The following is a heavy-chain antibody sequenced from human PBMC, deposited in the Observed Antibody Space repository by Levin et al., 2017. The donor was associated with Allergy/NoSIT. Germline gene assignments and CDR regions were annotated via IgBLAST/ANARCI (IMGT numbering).Heavy chain of an antibody. CDR3: AKETIPLAGPNYVDY. V-gene: IGHV3-30*18. D-gene: IGHD6-19*01. CDR2: MSYDGSVQ. J-gene: IGHJ4*02. Sequence: PGGSLRLSCAASGFTFSRFGMHWIRQPPGKGLEWVAVMSYDGSVQHYGDSVKGRFTISRDNSKNTLYLQMSSLRGEDTAIYYCAKETIPLAGPNYVDYWGQGTLVAVSS. CDR1: GFTFSRFG.